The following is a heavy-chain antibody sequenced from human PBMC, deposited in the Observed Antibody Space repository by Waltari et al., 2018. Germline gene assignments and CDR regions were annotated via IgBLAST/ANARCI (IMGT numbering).Heavy chain of an antibody. CDR3: ARARNYDYVWGSYRYIYYFDY. J-gene: IGHJ4*02. V-gene: IGHV4-34*01. Sequence: QVQLQQWGAGLLKPSETLSLTCAVYGGSFSGYYWSWIRQPPGKGLEWIGEINHSGSNNYNPSLKSRVTISVDTSKNQFSLKLSSETAADTAVYYCARARNYDYVWGSYRYIYYFDYWGQGTLVTVSS. CDR1: GGSFSGYY. CDR2: INHSGSN. D-gene: IGHD3-16*02.